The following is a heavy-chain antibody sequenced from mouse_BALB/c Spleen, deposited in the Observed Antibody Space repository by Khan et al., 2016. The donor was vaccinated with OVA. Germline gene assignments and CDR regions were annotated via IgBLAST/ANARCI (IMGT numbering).Heavy chain of an antibody. CDR1: GYTFTSYW. CDR3: TRGDPGNFDY. D-gene: IGHD2-13*01. Sequence: QVQLQQPGAELVRPGASVKLSCKASGYTFTSYWINWVKQRPGQGLEWIGNIYPSDSYTNYNQKFKDKATVTVDKSSSTAYMQLSSPKSEDSAVYYCTRGDPGNFDYWGQGTTLTVSS. CDR2: IYPSDSYT. J-gene: IGHJ2*01. V-gene: IGHV1-69*02.